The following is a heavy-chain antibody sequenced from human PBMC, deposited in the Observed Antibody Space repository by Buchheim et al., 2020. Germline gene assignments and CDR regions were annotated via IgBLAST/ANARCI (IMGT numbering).Heavy chain of an antibody. CDR1: GYAISSGYY. CDR2: IYHSGTT. CDR3: ARQGAGPDDI. Sequence: QVQLQESGPGLVKPSETLSLTCIVSGYAISSGYYWGWIRQPPGKGLEWIGTIYHSGTTYYDASLKSRVTISVDTSKNQFSPRLRSVTAADTAVYFCARQGAGPDDIWGQATL. D-gene: IGHD4/OR15-4a*01. J-gene: IGHJ4*02. V-gene: IGHV4-38-2*02.